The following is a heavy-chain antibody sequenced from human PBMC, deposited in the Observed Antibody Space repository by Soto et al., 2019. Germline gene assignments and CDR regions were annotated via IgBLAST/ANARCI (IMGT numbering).Heavy chain of an antibody. Sequence: QVQLVESGGGVVQPGRSLRLSCAASGFTFSSYGMHWVRQAPGKGLEWVAVISYDGSNKYYADSVKGRFTISRDNSKNTLYLQMNSLRAEDTAVYYCAKDKAKYDLIGYDEGSFDYWGQGTLVTVSS. CDR2: ISYDGSNK. D-gene: IGHD5-12*01. V-gene: IGHV3-30*18. CDR3: AKDKAKYDLIGYDEGSFDY. J-gene: IGHJ4*02. CDR1: GFTFSSYG.